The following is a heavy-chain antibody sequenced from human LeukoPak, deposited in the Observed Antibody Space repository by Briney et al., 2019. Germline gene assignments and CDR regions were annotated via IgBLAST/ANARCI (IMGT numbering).Heavy chain of an antibody. CDR2: INWNGGST. J-gene: IGHJ4*02. CDR1: GFTFDDYG. CDR3: ARDRQVFGELYSFDY. V-gene: IGHV3-20*04. D-gene: IGHD3-10*01. Sequence: GGSLRLSXAASGFTFDDYGMSWVRQAPGKGLEWVSGINWNGGSTGYADSVKGRFTISRDNAKNSLYLQMNSLRAEDTALYYCARDRQVFGELYSFDYWGQGTLVTVSS.